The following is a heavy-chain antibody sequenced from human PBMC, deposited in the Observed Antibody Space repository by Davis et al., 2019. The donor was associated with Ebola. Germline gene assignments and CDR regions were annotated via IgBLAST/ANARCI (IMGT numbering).Heavy chain of an antibody. Sequence: HSQTLSLTCAISGYSVSSGGWNWIRQSPSRGLEWLGRTYYSSKWYHDYAVSVKSRITINPDTSKNQFSLQLNSVTPEDTALYYCARGWLRSGLDYWGQGILVTVSS. CDR1: GYSVSSGG. CDR3: ARGWLRSGLDY. V-gene: IGHV6-1*01. J-gene: IGHJ4*02. D-gene: IGHD5-12*01. CDR2: TYYSSKWYH.